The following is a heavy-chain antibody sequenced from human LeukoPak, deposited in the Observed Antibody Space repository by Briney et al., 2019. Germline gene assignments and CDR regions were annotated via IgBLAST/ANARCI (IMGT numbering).Heavy chain of an antibody. CDR2: IYSGGST. CDR3: ARDNYGDYVGSLGFDP. CDR1: GLTVSKNY. D-gene: IGHD4-17*01. J-gene: IGHJ5*02. V-gene: IGHV3-53*01. Sequence: GGSLRLSCAASGLTVSKNYMSWVRQAPGKGLESVSVIYSGGSTYYADSVRGRFTISRDNSKNTLYLQMNSLRVEDTAVYYCARDNYGDYVGSLGFDPWGQGTLVTVSS.